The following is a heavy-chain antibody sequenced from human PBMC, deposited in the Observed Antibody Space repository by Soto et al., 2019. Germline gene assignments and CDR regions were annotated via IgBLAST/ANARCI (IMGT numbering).Heavy chain of an antibody. CDR1: GYSFTSYY. CDR3: ARDDPPYSSGWWVFDY. V-gene: IGHV1-46*01. Sequence: ASVKVSCKASGYSFTSYYMHWVRQAPGQGLEWMGILNPSGGSTTYAQKFQGRVTITADESTSTAYMELSSLRSEDTAVYYCARDDPPYSSGWWVFDYWGQGTLVTVSS. D-gene: IGHD6-19*01. CDR2: LNPSGGST. J-gene: IGHJ4*02.